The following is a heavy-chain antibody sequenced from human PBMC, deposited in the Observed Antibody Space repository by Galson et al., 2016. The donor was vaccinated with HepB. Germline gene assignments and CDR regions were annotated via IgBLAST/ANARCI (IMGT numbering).Heavy chain of an antibody. CDR3: AHTERYTSGWSRFYYYGMDV. V-gene: IGHV2-5*02. CDR2: IYWDDDR. Sequence: PALVKPTQTLTLTCTFSGFSLSTSGVGVGWIRQPPGKALEWLALIYWDDDRRYRPSLRSRLTITKDTSKNQVVLTMTNMDPVDTATYYCAHTERYTSGWSRFYYYGMDVWGQGTTVTVSS. J-gene: IGHJ6*02. CDR1: GFSLSTSGVG. D-gene: IGHD6-19*01.